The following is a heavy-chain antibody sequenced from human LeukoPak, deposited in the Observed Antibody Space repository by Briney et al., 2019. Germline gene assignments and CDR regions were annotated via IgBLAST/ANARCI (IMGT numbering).Heavy chain of an antibody. Sequence: GESLKISCKGSGYSFTSYWIAWVRQMPGKGLEWMGIIYPGDSDTRYSPSFQGQVTISADKSISTAYLQWSSLKASDTAMYYCASTHYYGSYINFHFQHWGQGTLVTVSS. V-gene: IGHV5-51*01. J-gene: IGHJ1*01. D-gene: IGHD3-10*01. CDR1: GYSFTSYW. CDR2: IYPGDSDT. CDR3: ASTHYYGSYINFHFQH.